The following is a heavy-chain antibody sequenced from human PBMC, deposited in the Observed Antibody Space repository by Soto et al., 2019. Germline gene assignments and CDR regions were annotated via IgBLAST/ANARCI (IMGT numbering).Heavy chain of an antibody. CDR2: INHSGST. CDR1: GGSFSGYY. V-gene: IGHV4-34*01. D-gene: IGHD3-3*01. J-gene: IGHJ4*02. CDR3: ARRVTIFGVVTYYFDY. Sequence: TLSLTCAVYGGSFSGYYWSWIRQPPGKGLEWIGEINHSGSTNYNPSLKSRVTISVDTSKNQFSLKLSSVTAADTAVYYCARRVTIFGVVTYYFDYWGQGTLVTVSS.